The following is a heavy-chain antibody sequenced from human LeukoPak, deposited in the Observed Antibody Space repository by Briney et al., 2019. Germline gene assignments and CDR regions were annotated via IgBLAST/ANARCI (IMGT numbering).Heavy chain of an antibody. V-gene: IGHV3-43*02. CDR2: ISGDGGSR. D-gene: IGHD6-19*01. J-gene: IGHJ4*02. CDR3: AKGADPLTWRMTTVAGTRFDF. Sequence: GGSLRLSCAVSGFTFDDYAMHWVRQASGKGLEWVSLISGDGGSRYYAGSVKGRFTVSRDNSKNSLYLQMNRLRPEDTAFYYCAKGADPLTWRMTTVAGTRFDFWGRGTLVTVSS. CDR1: GFTFDDYA.